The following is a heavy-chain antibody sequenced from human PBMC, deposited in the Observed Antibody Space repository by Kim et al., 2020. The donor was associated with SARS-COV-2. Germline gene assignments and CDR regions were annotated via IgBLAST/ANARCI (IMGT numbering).Heavy chain of an antibody. CDR2: IYSGGST. J-gene: IGHJ6*02. CDR1: GFTVSSNY. CDR3: ASSREIAAAGKLRDYYYYGMDV. V-gene: IGHV3-53*01. D-gene: IGHD6-13*01. Sequence: GGSLRLSCAASGFTVSSNYMSWVRQAPGKGLEWVSVIYSGGSTYYADSVKGRFTISRDNSKNTLYLQMNSLRAEDTAVYYCASSREIAAAGKLRDYYYYGMDVWGQGTTVTVSS.